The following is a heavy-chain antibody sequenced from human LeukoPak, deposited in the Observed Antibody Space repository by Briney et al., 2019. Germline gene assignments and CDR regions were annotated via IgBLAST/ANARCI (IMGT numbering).Heavy chain of an antibody. Sequence: PGGSLRLSCAASGFTFSSYSMNWVRQAPGKGLERVSYISSSSSTIYYADSVKGRLTISRDNAKNSLYLQMNSLRAEDTAVYYCARGFQLESTDYWGQGTLVTVSS. V-gene: IGHV3-48*01. CDR2: ISSSSSTI. CDR3: ARGFQLESTDY. CDR1: GFTFSSYS. D-gene: IGHD1-1*01. J-gene: IGHJ4*02.